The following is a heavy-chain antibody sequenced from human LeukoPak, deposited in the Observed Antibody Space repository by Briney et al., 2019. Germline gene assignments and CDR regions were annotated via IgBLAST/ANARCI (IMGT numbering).Heavy chain of an antibody. V-gene: IGHV4-4*07. CDR3: ARGGRWHQFEDY. CDR2: IYASGTT. J-gene: IGHJ4*02. CDR1: TDDFSESY. D-gene: IGHD5-24*01. Sequence: SETLSLTCTVSTDDFSESYWSWTRHPAGKGLEWIGRIYASGTTNYNPSLKSRVTLSADTSNNQFSLKMRSVTAADTATYYCARGGRWHQFEDYWGQGALVIVSP.